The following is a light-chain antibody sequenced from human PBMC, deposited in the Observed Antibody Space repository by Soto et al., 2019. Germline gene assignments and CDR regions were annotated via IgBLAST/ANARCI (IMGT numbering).Light chain of an antibody. V-gene: IGKV3-15*01. CDR1: QSLSDT. J-gene: IGKJ1*01. CDR2: GAS. CDR3: QQYRSWPRT. Sequence: EIVMTQSPATLSVSPGERATLSCRASQSLSDTLAWYQQKPGQAPRLLIYGASTRATGIPARLTGSGSGTDFTLTSSSLQSEDIAVYDCQQYRSWPRTFGQGTKVEIK.